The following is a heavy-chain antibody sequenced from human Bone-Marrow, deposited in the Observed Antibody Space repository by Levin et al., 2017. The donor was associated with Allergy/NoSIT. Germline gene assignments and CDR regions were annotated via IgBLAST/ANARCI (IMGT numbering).Heavy chain of an antibody. V-gene: IGHV1-69*01. CDR3: ARGPFRQLERDPPVFVNNWFDP. D-gene: IGHD1-1*01. J-gene: IGHJ5*02. Sequence: KRGESLKISCEASGGRFSGYAVGWVRQAPGQGLEWVGGIIPMFDTPNYGQKFEGRVTITADEATNTAYMELSNLRSDDTAVYYCARGPFRQLERDPPVFVNNWFDPWGQGTLVTVSS. CDR2: IIPMFDTP. CDR1: GGRFSGYA.